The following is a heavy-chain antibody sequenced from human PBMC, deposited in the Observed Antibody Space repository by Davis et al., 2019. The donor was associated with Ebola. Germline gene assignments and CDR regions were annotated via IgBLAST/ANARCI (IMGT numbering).Heavy chain of an antibody. CDR1: GGTFSSYT. CDR3: ARSFSSIAAAGTSL. CDR2: IIPILGIA. J-gene: IGHJ4*02. Sequence: AASVKVSCKASGGTFSSYTISWVRQAPGQGLEWMGRIIPILGIANYAQKFQGRVTITADKSTSTAYMELSSLRSEDTAVYYCARSFSSIAAAGTSLWGQGTLVTVSS. V-gene: IGHV1-69*02. D-gene: IGHD6-13*01.